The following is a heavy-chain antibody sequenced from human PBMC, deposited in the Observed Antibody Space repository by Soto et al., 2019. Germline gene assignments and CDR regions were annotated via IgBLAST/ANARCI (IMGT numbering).Heavy chain of an antibody. J-gene: IGHJ6*02. Sequence: PSETLSLTCTVSGGSISSSSYYWGWIRQPPGKGLEWIGSIYYSGSTYYNPSLKSRVTISVDTSKNQFSLKLSSVTAADTAVYYCARLGRSSFYYYGMDVWGQGTTVTVSS. V-gene: IGHV4-39*01. D-gene: IGHD6-19*01. CDR3: ARLGRSSFYYYGMDV. CDR2: IYYSGST. CDR1: GGSISSSSYY.